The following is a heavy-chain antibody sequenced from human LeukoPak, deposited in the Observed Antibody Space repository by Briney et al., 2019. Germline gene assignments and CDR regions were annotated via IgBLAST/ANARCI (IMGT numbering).Heavy chain of an antibody. J-gene: IGHJ4*02. CDR1: GGSFSGYY. CDR2: INHSGST. CDR3: ARGPHYYGSGSYYNCFDY. Sequence: SETQSLTCAVYGGSFSGYYWSWIRQPPGKGLEWIGEINHSGSTNYNPSLKSRVTISVDTSKNQFSLKLSSVTAADTAVYYCARGPHYYGSGSYYNCFDYWDQGTLVTVSS. V-gene: IGHV4-34*01. D-gene: IGHD3-10*01.